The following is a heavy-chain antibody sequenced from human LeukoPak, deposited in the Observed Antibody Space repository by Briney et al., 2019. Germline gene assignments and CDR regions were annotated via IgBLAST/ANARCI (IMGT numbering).Heavy chain of an antibody. CDR2: ISSSGGPI. CDR3: ARGFRDTAMFLDY. CDR1: GITFSSYA. D-gene: IGHD5-18*01. Sequence: GGSLRLSCVASGITFSSYAMNWVRQAPGKGLEWISCISSSGGPIYYADSVKGRFTISRDNAKNSLYLQMNSLRAEDTAVYYCARGFRDTAMFLDYWGQGTLVTVSS. V-gene: IGHV3-48*03. J-gene: IGHJ4*02.